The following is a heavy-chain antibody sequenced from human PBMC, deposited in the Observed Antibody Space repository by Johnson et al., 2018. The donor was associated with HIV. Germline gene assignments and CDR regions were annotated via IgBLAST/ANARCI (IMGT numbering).Heavy chain of an antibody. CDR1: GFTFASSA. V-gene: IGHV3-23*04. CDR2: ISDSGST. CDR3: ATSTASDAFDI. Sequence: VQLVESGGGAVQPGGSLRLSCAASGFTFASSAMSWVRQAPGKGLEWVSAISDSGSTYYADSVQGRFTISRDNSKNTLYLQMNSLRAEDTAVYYCATSTASDAFDIWGQGTMVTVSS. J-gene: IGHJ3*02. D-gene: IGHD1-1*01.